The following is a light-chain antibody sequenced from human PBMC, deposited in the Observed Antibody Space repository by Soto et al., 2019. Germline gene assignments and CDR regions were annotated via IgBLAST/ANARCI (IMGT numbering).Light chain of an antibody. Sequence: QSALTQPTSVSGSPGQSVTISCTGSSSDVGSYDRVSWYQQPPGTAPRLMIYEVTNRPSGVPDRFSGSKSGNTASLTISGLQPEDEGDYYCSSYTTGSSLVFGGGTKVTVL. J-gene: IGLJ2*01. V-gene: IGLV2-18*02. CDR1: SSDVGSYDR. CDR2: EVT. CDR3: SSYTTGSSLV.